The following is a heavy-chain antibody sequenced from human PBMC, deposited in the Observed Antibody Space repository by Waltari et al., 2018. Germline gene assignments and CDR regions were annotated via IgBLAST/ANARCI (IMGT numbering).Heavy chain of an antibody. V-gene: IGHV3-33*01. J-gene: IGHJ4*02. D-gene: IGHD3-3*01. Sequence: QVQLVESGGGVVQPGRSLRLSCAASGFIFSSYAMHWVGQAPGKGLGSVSLMLFDGTRKYYADSVKGRFSASGDNSKSTLYLQMDSLRAADTAVYYCGRDFFGSVDYWGQETLVTVSS. CDR3: GRDFFGSVDY. CDR2: MLFDGTRK. CDR1: GFIFSSYA.